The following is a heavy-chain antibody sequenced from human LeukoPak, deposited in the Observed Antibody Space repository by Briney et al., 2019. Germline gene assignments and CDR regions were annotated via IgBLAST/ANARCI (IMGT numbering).Heavy chain of an antibody. D-gene: IGHD3-10*01. CDR2: IYYSGST. Sequence: SETLSLTCAVYGGSFSGYYWSWIRQPPGKGLEWIGYIYYSGSTNYNPSLKSRVTISVDTSKNQFSLKLSSVTAADTAVYYCARGMVRGVITPFYGMDVWGQGTTVTVSS. CDR3: ARGMVRGVITPFYGMDV. CDR1: GGSFSGYY. V-gene: IGHV4-59*01. J-gene: IGHJ6*02.